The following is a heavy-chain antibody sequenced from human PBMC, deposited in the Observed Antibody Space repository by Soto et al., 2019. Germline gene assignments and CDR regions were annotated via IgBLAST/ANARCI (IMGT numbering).Heavy chain of an antibody. D-gene: IGHD3-10*01. Sequence: GGSLRLSCTASGIIFSAFAMSWVRQAPGKGLEWVSGITGSGGSTYYADSVKGRFTISRDNSKSTLYLQINSLRAEDTAMYYCALTTVTRIRGEPPAHWGQGTLVPVSS. CDR3: ALTTVTRIRGEPPAH. CDR1: GIIFSAFA. CDR2: ITGSGGST. V-gene: IGHV3-23*01. J-gene: IGHJ4*02.